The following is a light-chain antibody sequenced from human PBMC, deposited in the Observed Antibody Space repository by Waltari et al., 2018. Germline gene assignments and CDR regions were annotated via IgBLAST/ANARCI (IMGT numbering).Light chain of an antibody. V-gene: IGKV1-8*01. CDR2: AAS. CDR3: QQYYTPPGGT. CDR1: QGISSY. J-gene: IGKJ3*01. Sequence: AIRMTQSPSSLSASTGARVTITCRASQGISSYLAWYQQKPGKAPKLLIYAASTLQSGVPSRFSGSGSGTDFTLTISCLQSEDFATYYCQQYYTPPGGTFGPGTKVDIK.